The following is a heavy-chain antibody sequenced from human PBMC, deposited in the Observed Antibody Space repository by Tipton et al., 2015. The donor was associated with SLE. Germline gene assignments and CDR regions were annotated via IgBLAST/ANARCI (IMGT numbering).Heavy chain of an antibody. CDR2: MDPDSGDT. CDR1: GDTFTSHD. D-gene: IGHD3-9*01. V-gene: IGHV1-8*01. J-gene: IGHJ5*02. CDR3: ARGRETVDLVDP. Sequence: QVQLVQSGAEVKKPGASVKVSCKASGDTFTSHDIHWVRQATGQGLEWMGWMDPDSGDTGYAQRFQGRVTMTRYTSISTAYMELSSLRSGDTAVYYCARGRETVDLVDPWGQGTLVTVSS.